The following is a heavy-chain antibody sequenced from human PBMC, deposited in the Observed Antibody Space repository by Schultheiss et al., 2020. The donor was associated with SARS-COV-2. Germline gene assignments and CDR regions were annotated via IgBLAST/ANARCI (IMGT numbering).Heavy chain of an antibody. CDR3: ARVQRPGIAAAGTGYYFDY. Sequence: SETLSLTCAVYGGSFSGYYWGWIRQPPGKGLEWIGSIYYSGSTYYNPSLKSRVTISVDTSKNQFSLKLSSVTAADTAVYYCARVQRPGIAAAGTGYYFDYWGQGTLVTVSS. D-gene: IGHD6-13*01. J-gene: IGHJ4*02. CDR1: GGSFSGYY. V-gene: IGHV4-34*01. CDR2: IYYSGST.